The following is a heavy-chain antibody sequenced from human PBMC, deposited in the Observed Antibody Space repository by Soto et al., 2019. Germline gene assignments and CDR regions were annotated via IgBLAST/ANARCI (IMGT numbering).Heavy chain of an antibody. CDR3: ARFSNWFES. CDR2: IYTSGSP. J-gene: IGHJ5*01. CDR1: GGSISNYY. V-gene: IGHV4-4*07. Sequence: ASETLSLTCNVSGGSISNYYWSWIRQPAGKGLEWIGRIYTSGSPNYNPSLKSRATMSIDTSKNQFSLRLSSVTAADTAVYYCARFSNWFESWGQGTLVTVSS.